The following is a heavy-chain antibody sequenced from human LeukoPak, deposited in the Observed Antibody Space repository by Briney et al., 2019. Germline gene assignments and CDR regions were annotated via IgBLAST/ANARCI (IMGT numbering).Heavy chain of an antibody. CDR1: GFTFSSYA. Sequence: GGSLRLSCAASGFTFSSYAMSWVRQAPGKGLEWVSAISGSGGSTYYADSVKGRFTISRDNSKNTLYLQMNSLRAEDTAVYYCAKDGIVVVEAAPDYWGQGTLVTVSS. V-gene: IGHV3-23*01. CDR2: ISGSGGST. J-gene: IGHJ4*02. D-gene: IGHD2-15*01. CDR3: AKDGIVVVEAAPDY.